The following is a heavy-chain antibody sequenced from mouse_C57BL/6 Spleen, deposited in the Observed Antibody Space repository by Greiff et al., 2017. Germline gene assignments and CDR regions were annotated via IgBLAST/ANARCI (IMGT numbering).Heavy chain of an antibody. V-gene: IGHV1-47*01. D-gene: IGHD2-1*01. Sequence: VQGVESGAELVKPGASVKMSCKASGYTFTTYPLEWMKQNHGKSLEWIGNFHPYNDDTKYNEKFKGKATLTVEKSSSTVYLELSRLTSDDSAVYYCARRNYYGYFDVWGTGTTVTVSS. J-gene: IGHJ1*03. CDR1: GYTFTTYP. CDR2: FHPYNDDT. CDR3: ARRNYYGYFDV.